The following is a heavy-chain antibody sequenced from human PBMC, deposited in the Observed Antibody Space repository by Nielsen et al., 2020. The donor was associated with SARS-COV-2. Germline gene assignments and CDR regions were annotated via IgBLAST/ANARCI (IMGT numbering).Heavy chain of an antibody. J-gene: IGHJ3*02. D-gene: IGHD3-10*01. CDR2: IKQDGSEK. CDR1: GFTFSSYW. CDR3: ATPGELLWFGELWGPFDI. Sequence: GGSLRLSCAASGFTFSSYWMSWVRQAPGKGLEWVANIKQDGSEKYYVDSVKGRFTISRDNAKNSLYLQMNSLRAEDTAVYYCATPGELLWFGELWGPFDIWGQGTMVTVSS. V-gene: IGHV3-7*03.